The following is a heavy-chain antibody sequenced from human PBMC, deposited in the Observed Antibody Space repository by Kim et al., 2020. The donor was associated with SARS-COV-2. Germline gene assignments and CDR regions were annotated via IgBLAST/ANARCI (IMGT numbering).Heavy chain of an antibody. CDR2: ISWNSGSI. J-gene: IGHJ4*02. V-gene: IGHV3-9*01. CDR1: GFTFDDYA. CDR3: AKDFNYYDSSGLLDY. D-gene: IGHD3-22*01. Sequence: GGSLRLSCAASGFTFDDYAMHWVRQAPGKGLEWVSGISWNSGSIGYADSVKGRFTISRDNAKNSLYLQMNSLRAEDTALYYCAKDFNYYDSSGLLDYWGQGTLVTVSS.